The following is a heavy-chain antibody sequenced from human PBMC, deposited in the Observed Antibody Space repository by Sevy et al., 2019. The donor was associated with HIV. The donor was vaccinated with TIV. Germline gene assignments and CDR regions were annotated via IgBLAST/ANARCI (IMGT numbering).Heavy chain of an antibody. CDR3: ARGLQLWLGHFDY. V-gene: IGHV4-59*02. CDR2: IYDGGTT. Sequence: SETLSLTCAVSGAAVSGYFWSWVRQPPGKGLEWLGYIYDGGTTNYNPSLDSRLTISVDTSKNQFSLKPSSVTAADTAVYYCARGLQLWLGHFDYWGQGTLVTVSS. D-gene: IGHD5-18*01. J-gene: IGHJ4*02. CDR1: GAAVSGYF.